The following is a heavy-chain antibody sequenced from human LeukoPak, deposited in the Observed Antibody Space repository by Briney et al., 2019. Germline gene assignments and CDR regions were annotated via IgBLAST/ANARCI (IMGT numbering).Heavy chain of an antibody. CDR1: GFTFSTYV. D-gene: IGHD5-18*01. CDR2: IWHDGSNK. J-gene: IGHJ4*02. V-gene: IGHV3-33*01. Sequence: PGRSLRLSCAASGFTFSTYVIHWVRQAPGKGLEWVALIWHDGSNKYYGDSVKDRFTISRDNSKNTLYLQMDSLRDEDTAVYYCAWDRGYTYGHPLDYWGQGTLVTVSS. CDR3: AWDRGYTYGHPLDY.